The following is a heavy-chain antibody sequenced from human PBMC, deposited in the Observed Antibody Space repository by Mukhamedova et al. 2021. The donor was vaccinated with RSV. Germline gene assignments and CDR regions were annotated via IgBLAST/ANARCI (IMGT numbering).Heavy chain of an antibody. J-gene: IGHJ4*02. Sequence: GLEWMGWINPYNGNTNFAQKLQGRVTMTIDTSTSTAFMELRTLTSDDTAVYFCARDNRTRDSWSGYTNWGQGTLVSVSS. CDR2: INPYNGNT. D-gene: IGHD6-25*01. V-gene: IGHV1-18*01. CDR3: ARDNRTRDSWSGYTN.